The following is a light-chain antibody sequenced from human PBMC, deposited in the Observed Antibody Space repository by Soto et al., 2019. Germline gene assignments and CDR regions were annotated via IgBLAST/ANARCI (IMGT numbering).Light chain of an antibody. J-gene: IGLJ3*02. CDR2: GNS. V-gene: IGLV1-40*01. Sequence: QSXLTQPPSVSGXXXXXVXXXXXGSSXNIGAGYDVHWYQQLPGTAPKLLIYGNSNRPSGVPDRFSGSKSGTSASLAITGLQAEDEADYYCQSYDSSLSGWVFGGGTKLTVL. CDR3: QSYDSSLSGWV. CDR1: SXNIGAGYD.